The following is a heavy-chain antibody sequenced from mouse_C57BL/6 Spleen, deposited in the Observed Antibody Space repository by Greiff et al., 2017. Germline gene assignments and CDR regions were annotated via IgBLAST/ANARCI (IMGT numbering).Heavy chain of an antibody. Sequence: EVKLMESGGGLVQPGGSLSLSCAASGFTFTDYYMSWVRQPPGKALEWLGFIRNKANGYTTEYSASVKGRFTISRDNSQSILYLQMNALRAEDSATYYCASHYYGSRHWYFDVWGTGTTVTVSS. J-gene: IGHJ1*03. CDR1: GFTFTDYY. CDR2: IRNKANGYTT. CDR3: ASHYYGSRHWYFDV. D-gene: IGHD1-1*01. V-gene: IGHV7-3*01.